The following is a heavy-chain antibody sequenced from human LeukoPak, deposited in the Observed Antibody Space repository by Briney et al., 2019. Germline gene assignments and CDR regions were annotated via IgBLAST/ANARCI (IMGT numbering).Heavy chain of an antibody. D-gene: IGHD6-13*01. Sequence: PGGSLRLSCAASGFTVSSNYMSWVRQAPGKGLEWVSVMYSGSKTYYADSVKGRFTISRDNSKNTLHLQMNSLRAEDTAVYYCVREGYNNTWYRSWGQGTLVTVSS. CDR3: VREGYNNTWYRS. J-gene: IGHJ5*02. V-gene: IGHV3-53*01. CDR2: MYSGSKT. CDR1: GFTVSSNY.